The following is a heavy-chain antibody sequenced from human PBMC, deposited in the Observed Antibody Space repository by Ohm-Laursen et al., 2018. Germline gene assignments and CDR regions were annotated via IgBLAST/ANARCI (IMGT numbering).Heavy chain of an antibody. V-gene: IGHV3-30*18. CDR3: AKVQTSRGLDY. CDR1: GFTFSSYG. Sequence: SLRLSCAASGFTFSSYGMFWVRQAPGKGLEWLTITSYDGSNKYYADSVKGRFTISRDNSKNTLYLQMNSLRAEDTAVYYCAKVQTSRGLDYWGQGTLVTVSS. CDR2: TSYDGSNK. J-gene: IGHJ4*02.